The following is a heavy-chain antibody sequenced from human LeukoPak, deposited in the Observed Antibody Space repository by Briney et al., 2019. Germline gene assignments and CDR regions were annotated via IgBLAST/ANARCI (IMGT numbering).Heavy chain of an antibody. CDR3: ATSPGSAVTTRWFDP. Sequence: GESLQISCKGSGYSFTSYWLGWVRQLPGKGLEWMGIIYPGDSDTRYSPSFQGQVTISADKSISTAYLQWSSLKASDTAMYYCATSPGSAVTTRWFDPWGQGTLVTVSS. V-gene: IGHV5-51*01. J-gene: IGHJ5*02. CDR2: IYPGDSDT. CDR1: GYSFTSYW. D-gene: IGHD4-17*01.